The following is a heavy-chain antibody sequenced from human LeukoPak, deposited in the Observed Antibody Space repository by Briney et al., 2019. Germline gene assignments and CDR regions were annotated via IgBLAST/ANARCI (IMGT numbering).Heavy chain of an antibody. CDR1: GGSISSGSYY. V-gene: IGHV4-61*02. Sequence: PSQTLSLTCTVSGGSISSGSYYWSWLRQPAGRGVEWIGRIYTSGRTNYNPSLKSRVTISVDTSKNQFSLKLSSVTAADTAVYYCARDADYYDSSGYYYGISWFDPWGQGTLVTVSS. CDR2: IYTSGRT. D-gene: IGHD3-22*01. CDR3: ARDADYYDSSGYYYGISWFDP. J-gene: IGHJ5*02.